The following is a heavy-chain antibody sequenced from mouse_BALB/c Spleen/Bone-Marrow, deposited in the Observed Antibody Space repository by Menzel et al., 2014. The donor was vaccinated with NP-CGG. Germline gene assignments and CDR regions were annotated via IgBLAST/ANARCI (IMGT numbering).Heavy chain of an antibody. CDR2: IHPGCGGT. Sequence: VKLQESGAELVRPGASVKLSCKALGYTFTDNEMHWVKQTPVHGLEWLGAIHPGCGGTAYNQKFKGKATLTADKSSSTAYKELSNLTSEDSADYYCRRYGNYVEYTMDYWGQGTSGTGSS. D-gene: IGHD2-10*02. CDR3: RRYGNYVEYTMDY. J-gene: IGHJ4*01. CDR1: GYTFTDNE. V-gene: IGHV1-15*01.